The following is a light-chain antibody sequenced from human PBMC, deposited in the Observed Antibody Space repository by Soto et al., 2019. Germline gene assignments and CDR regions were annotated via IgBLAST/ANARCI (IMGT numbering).Light chain of an antibody. CDR3: QQYNDWPIT. CDR1: QSASTN. Sequence: EIVCIQSPATLSLAQGERATLSCRASQSASTNLAWHQQKPAPAPRLLIYGASTRATGIPTRFSGSGSGTKFTLTIRSLQSEDFAVYSCQQYNDWPITIGQGTRLEIK. V-gene: IGKV3-15*01. CDR2: GAS. J-gene: IGKJ5*01.